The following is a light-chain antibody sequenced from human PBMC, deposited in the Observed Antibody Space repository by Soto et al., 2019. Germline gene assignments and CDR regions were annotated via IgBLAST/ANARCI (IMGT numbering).Light chain of an antibody. CDR3: SSFVAGNNYWV. J-gene: IGLJ3*02. CDR2: GVT. CDR1: SSDVGGYDY. V-gene: IGLV2-8*01. Sequence: QSALTQPPSASGSPGRSVTISCTGTSSDVGGYDYVSWFQQHPGKAPKLIIYGVTKRPSGVPDRFSASKSGNTASLTVSGLQAEDEADYYCSSFVAGNNYWVFGGGTQLTVL.